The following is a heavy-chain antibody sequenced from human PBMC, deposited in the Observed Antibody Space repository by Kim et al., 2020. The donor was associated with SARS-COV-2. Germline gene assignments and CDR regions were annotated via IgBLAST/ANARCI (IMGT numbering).Heavy chain of an antibody. CDR3: ARGPGREGGYD. Sequence: GGSLRLSCAASGFIFNSDWMSWVRQAPGKGLEWLSYISTSGTHTNYADSVKGRFTISRDDAQNPLYLQFNSLREDDTAVYYCARGPGREGGYDWGRGTLV. V-gene: IGHV3-11*06. J-gene: IGHJ4*02. CDR2: ISTSGTHT. D-gene: IGHD2-2*01. CDR1: GFIFNSDW.